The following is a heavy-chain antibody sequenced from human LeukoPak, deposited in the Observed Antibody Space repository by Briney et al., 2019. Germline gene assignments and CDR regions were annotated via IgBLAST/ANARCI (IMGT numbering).Heavy chain of an antibody. V-gene: IGHV1-46*01. Sequence: ASVKVSCKASGYTFTIYYMHWVRQAPGQGLEWMGIINPSGGSTSYAQKFQGRVTMTRDTSTSTVYMELSSLRSEDTAVYYCARAAAVAAAGDYWGQGTLVTVSS. CDR2: INPSGGST. CDR3: ARAAAVAAAGDY. CDR1: GYTFTIYY. D-gene: IGHD6-13*01. J-gene: IGHJ4*02.